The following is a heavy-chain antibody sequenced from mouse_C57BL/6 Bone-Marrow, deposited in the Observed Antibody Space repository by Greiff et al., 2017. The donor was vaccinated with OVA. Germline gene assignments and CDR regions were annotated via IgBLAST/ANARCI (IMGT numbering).Heavy chain of an antibody. Sequence: EVMLVESGGGLVQPKGSLKLSCAASGFSFNTYAMNWVRQAPGKGLEWVARIRSKSNNYATYYADSVKDRFTISRDDSESMLYLQMNHLKTEDTAMYYCVRGGTGFDYWGQGTTLTVSS. CDR2: IRSKSNNYAT. D-gene: IGHD4-1*01. CDR1: GFSFNTYA. J-gene: IGHJ2*01. CDR3: VRGGTGFDY. V-gene: IGHV10-1*01.